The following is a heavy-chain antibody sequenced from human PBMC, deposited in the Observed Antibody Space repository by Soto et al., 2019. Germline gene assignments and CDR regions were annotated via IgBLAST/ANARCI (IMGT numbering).Heavy chain of an antibody. CDR1: EFSFDDYA. D-gene: IGHD6-13*01. CDR2: ITYTGVST. Sequence: GGSLRLSCAASEFSFDDYAMSWVRQAPGKGLEWVSSITYTGVSTYYVDSVKGRFTISRDNSKDTLYLQMNSLRAEDTAIYYCAKASVWYPYFDAWGQGTRVTVSS. V-gene: IGHV3-23*01. CDR3: AKASVWYPYFDA. J-gene: IGHJ4*02.